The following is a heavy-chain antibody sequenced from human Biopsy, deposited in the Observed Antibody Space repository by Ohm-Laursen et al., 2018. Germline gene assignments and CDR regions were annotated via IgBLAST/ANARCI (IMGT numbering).Heavy chain of an antibody. V-gene: IGHV3-53*01. CDR2: IYSHDNT. J-gene: IGHJ5*02. Sequence: SLTLSLACSGSTVSVNNISWIRQGPRQGLQWVSLIYSHDNTYYADSLKGRFTISRDIPRNTLYLQMNSLRAEDTAVYNGARGPGKLWSGYYTWGQGSLVSVSS. CDR3: ARGPGKLWSGYYT. D-gene: IGHD3-3*01. CDR1: GSTVSVNN.